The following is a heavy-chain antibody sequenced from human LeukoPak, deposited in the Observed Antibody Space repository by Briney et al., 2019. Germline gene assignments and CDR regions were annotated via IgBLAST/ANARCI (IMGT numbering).Heavy chain of an antibody. CDR3: ARSLRGYRFATDY. CDR1: GGSISSSSYY. D-gene: IGHD5-18*01. Sequence: SETLSLTCTVSGGSISSSSYYWGWIRQPPGKGLEWIGSIYYSGSTYYNPSLKSRVTISVDTSKNQFSLKLSSVTAADTAVYYCARSLRGYRFATDYWGQGTLVTVSS. J-gene: IGHJ4*02. CDR2: IYYSGST. V-gene: IGHV4-39*07.